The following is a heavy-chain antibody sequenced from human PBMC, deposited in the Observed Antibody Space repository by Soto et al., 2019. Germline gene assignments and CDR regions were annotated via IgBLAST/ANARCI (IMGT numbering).Heavy chain of an antibody. CDR2: IYYTGST. CDR1: GGSISSGDYY. Sequence: SSETLSLTXTVSGGSISSGDYYWSWIRQPPGKGLEWIGYIYYTGSTYYNPSLKSRLTISVDTSKNQFSLKLTSVTAADTAVYFCSRYQKGPFDYWGQGTLVTVS. J-gene: IGHJ4*02. CDR3: SRYQKGPFDY. V-gene: IGHV4-30-4*01. D-gene: IGHD2-2*01.